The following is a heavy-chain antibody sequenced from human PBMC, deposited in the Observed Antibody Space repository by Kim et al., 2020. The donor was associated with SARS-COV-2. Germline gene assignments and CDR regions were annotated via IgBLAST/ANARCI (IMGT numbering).Heavy chain of an antibody. CDR2: TYHSGST. CDR1: GGSISSGGYS. D-gene: IGHD6-13*01. V-gene: IGHV4-30-2*01. CDR3: ASTTIAAGHYYYMDV. Sequence: SETLSLTCAVSGGSISSGGYSWSWIRQPPGKGLEWIGYTYHSGSTYYNPSLKSRVTISVDRSKNQFSLKLCSVTAAHTAGYYCASTTIAAGHYYYMDVWG. J-gene: IGHJ6*03.